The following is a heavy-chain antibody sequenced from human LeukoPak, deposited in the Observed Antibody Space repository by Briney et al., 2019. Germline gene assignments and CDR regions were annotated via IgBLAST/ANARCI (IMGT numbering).Heavy chain of an antibody. CDR3: AEGAYSGYSSFDY. Sequence: GGSLRLSCAASGFTFGSYAMSWVRQAPGKGLEWVSAISGSGGSTYYADSVKGRFTISRDNSKNTLYLQMNSLRAEDTAVYYCAEGAYSGYSSFDYWGQGTLVTVSS. CDR2: ISGSGGST. CDR1: GFTFGSYA. D-gene: IGHD5-12*01. J-gene: IGHJ4*02. V-gene: IGHV3-23*01.